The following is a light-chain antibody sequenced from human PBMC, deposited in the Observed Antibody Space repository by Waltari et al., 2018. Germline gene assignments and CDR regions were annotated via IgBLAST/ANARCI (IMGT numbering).Light chain of an antibody. CDR2: GNT. CDR3: QSFDSDLSGSV. J-gene: IGLJ3*02. CDR1: SSNFGAGYD. Sequence: QSVLTQPPSMSGAPGQKVTIPCTGGSSNFGAGYDVHWYQQFPGAAPKLLIFGNTNRASGVPGRVSGSKSGTSASLAIAGLQSEDEAVYYCQSFDSDLSGSVFGGGTKLTVL. V-gene: IGLV1-40*01.